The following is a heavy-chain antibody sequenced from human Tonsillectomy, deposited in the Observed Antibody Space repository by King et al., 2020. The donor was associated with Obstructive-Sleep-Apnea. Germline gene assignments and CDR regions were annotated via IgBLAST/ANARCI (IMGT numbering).Heavy chain of an antibody. Sequence: VQLVESGGGLVQPGGSLRLSCAASGFSFSMHSVHWVRQAPGKGLEWLSYIRRSSNVMYYADSVKGRFTVSRDNAKNLLYLQMNSLRAEDTAVYYCARDSQESSLDYWGQGTLVTVSS. CDR2: IRRSSNVM. D-gene: IGHD1-26*01. CDR3: ARDSQESSLDY. V-gene: IGHV3-48*04. J-gene: IGHJ4*02. CDR1: GFSFSMHS.